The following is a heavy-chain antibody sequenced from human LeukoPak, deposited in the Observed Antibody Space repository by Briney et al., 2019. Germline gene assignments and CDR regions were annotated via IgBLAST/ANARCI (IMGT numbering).Heavy chain of an antibody. V-gene: IGHV3-23*01. Sequence: PGGSLRLSCAASGFTFSDYAMSWIRQAPGKGLEWVSATRGRGTDAYYADSVRGRFTISRDNSRNTLYLQMNSLRAEDTAVYYCAKENSGSFDYWGQGALATVSS. CDR2: TRGRGTDA. D-gene: IGHD3-22*01. CDR1: GFTFSDYA. J-gene: IGHJ4*02. CDR3: AKENSGSFDY.